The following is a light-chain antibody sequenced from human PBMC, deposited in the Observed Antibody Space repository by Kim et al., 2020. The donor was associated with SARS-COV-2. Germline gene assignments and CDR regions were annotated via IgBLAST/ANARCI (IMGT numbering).Light chain of an antibody. V-gene: IGKV3-20*01. CDR3: QHYGTSPYT. Sequence: LSTGERATLSCRASQSVTSNSLAWYQQKPGQPPRLLIYDATTRATGIPDRFTGSGAGTDFTLTITRLEPEDFALYHCQHYGTSPYTFGQGTKLEI. CDR2: DAT. CDR1: QSVTSNS. J-gene: IGKJ2*01.